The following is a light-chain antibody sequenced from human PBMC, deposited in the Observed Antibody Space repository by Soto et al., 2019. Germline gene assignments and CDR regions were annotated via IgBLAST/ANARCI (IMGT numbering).Light chain of an antibody. Sequence: TQSPGTLSLSPGETATLSCRTSQTISRDDLAWYQQKPGKAPKLLIYAASTLQSGVPSRFSGSGSGTDFTLTISCLQSEDFATYYCQQYYSYPLTFGGGTKVEIK. CDR1: QTISRD. CDR3: QQYYSYPLT. V-gene: IGKV1-8*01. CDR2: AAS. J-gene: IGKJ4*01.